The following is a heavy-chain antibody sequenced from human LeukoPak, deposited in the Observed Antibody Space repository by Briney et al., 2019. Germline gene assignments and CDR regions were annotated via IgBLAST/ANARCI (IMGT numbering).Heavy chain of an antibody. CDR3: VRCRDNSGPYDY. V-gene: IGHV3-7*01. J-gene: IGHJ4*02. Sequence: GGSLRLSCAGSGFTFSNYWMSWVRQAPGQGLEWVANIKQDGREIYYLDSVKGRFTVSRDNAKSSLYLQMTSLRAEDTAVYYCVRCRDNSGPYDYWGQGTLVTVSS. CDR1: GFTFSNYW. D-gene: IGHD6-19*01. CDR2: IKQDGREI.